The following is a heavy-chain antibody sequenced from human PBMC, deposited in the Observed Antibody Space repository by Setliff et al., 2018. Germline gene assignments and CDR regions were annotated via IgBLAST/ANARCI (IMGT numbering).Heavy chain of an antibody. CDR1: GCSINTHG. J-gene: IGHJ4*02. D-gene: IGHD3-10*01. V-gene: IGHV1-18*01. Sequence: ASVKVSCKSYGCSINTHGISWVRQAPGQRPELMGWISPYNGKKRFIERFQGSLNLTIDTSTNTVFVELWNFRPDETSISYCARDGGGYYATTSCFHFDYWGQGTQVTVSS. CDR3: ARDGGGYYATTSCFHFDY. CDR2: ISPYNGKK.